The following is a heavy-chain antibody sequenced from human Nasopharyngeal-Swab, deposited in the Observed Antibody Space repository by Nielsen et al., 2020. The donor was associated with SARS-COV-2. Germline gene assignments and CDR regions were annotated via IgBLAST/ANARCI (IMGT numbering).Heavy chain of an antibody. J-gene: IGHJ6*02. V-gene: IGHV3-21*04. D-gene: IGHD5-18*01. CDR3: AKGAYSYGNYYYYYGMDV. CDR2: ISSSSSYI. Sequence: WIRQPPGKGLEWVSSISSSSSYIYYADSVKGRFTISRDNAKNSLYLQMNSLRAEDTAVYYCAKGAYSYGNYYYYYGMDVWAKGPRSPSP.